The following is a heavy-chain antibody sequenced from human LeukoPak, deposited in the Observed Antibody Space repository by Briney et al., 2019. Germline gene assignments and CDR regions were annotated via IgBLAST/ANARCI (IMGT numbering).Heavy chain of an antibody. D-gene: IGHD3-10*01. Sequence: SETLSLTCTFSGGSISSGGYYWTWIRQHPGKGLEWIGYIYYSGSTYYNPSLKSRVTISVDTSKNQFSLKLSSVTAADTAVYYCARHWAGSGNYWGNFDYWGQGTLVTVSS. V-gene: IGHV4-31*03. CDR3: ARHWAGSGNYWGNFDY. CDR1: GGSISSGGYY. J-gene: IGHJ4*02. CDR2: IYYSGST.